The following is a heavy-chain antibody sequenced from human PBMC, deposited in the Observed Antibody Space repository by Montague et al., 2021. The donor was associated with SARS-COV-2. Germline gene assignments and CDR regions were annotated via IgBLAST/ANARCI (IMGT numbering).Heavy chain of an antibody. CDR1: GGSISSGTYS. J-gene: IGHJ3*01. CDR3: ARHGPLLLVTAIHDTFDF. Sequence: TLSLTCTVSGGSISSGTYSWSCFRQPTGKGLVWIGRIYTSGSTNYNPSLKSRVTISVDTSKNQFSLKLSSVTAADTAVYYCARHGPLLLVTAIHDTFDFWGQGIMVTVSS. V-gene: IGHV4-61*02. CDR2: IYTSGST. D-gene: IGHD2-21*02.